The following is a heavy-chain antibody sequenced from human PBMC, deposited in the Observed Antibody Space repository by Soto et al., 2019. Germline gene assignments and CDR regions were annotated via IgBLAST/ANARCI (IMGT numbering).Heavy chain of an antibody. CDR3: ATVHSTSRSFDY. CDR2: TGLNGRTT. D-gene: IGHD6-6*01. Sequence: PGGSLRLSCAASGFPYSMSAMTWVLQAPGKGLEWVSTTGLNGRTTYYADSVKGRFTVSRDNTKNTLDLQMSSLRAEDTAVYYCATVHSTSRSFDYWGQGTLVTVSS. V-gene: IGHV3-23*01. J-gene: IGHJ4*02. CDR1: GFPYSMSA.